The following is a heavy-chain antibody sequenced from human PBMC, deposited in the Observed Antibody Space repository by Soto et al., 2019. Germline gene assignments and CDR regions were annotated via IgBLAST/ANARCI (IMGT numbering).Heavy chain of an antibody. J-gene: IGHJ6*02. CDR1: GGSISSYY. Sequence: SETLSLTCTVSGGSISSYYWSWIRQPPGKGLEWIGYIYYSGSTNYNPSLKSRVTISVDTSKNQFSLKLSSVTAADTAVYYCARGRTGLLRNYYYGMDVWGQGTTVTVSS. CDR2: IYYSGST. V-gene: IGHV4-59*08. D-gene: IGHD1-26*01. CDR3: ARGRTGLLRNYYYGMDV.